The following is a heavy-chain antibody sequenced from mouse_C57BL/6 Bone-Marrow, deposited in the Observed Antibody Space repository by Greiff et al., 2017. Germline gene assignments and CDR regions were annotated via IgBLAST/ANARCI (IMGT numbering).Heavy chain of an antibody. D-gene: IGHD1-1*01. V-gene: IGHV3-8*01. CDR3: ARGGGSSYKGMDY. CDR2: ISYSGST. Sequence: DVKLQESGPGLAKPSQTLSLTCSVTGYSITSDYWNWIRTFPGNKLEYMGYISYSGSTYYNPSLKSRISITRDTSKNQYYLQLNSVTTEDTATYYCARGGGSSYKGMDYWGQGTSVTVSS. J-gene: IGHJ4*01. CDR1: GYSITSDY.